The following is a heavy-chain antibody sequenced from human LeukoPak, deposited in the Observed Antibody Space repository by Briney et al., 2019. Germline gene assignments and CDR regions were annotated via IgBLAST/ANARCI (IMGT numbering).Heavy chain of an antibody. V-gene: IGHV1-2*02. CDR1: GYTFTGYY. J-gene: IGHJ4*02. CDR3: ARGGEMTTIWFPNSDFDY. D-gene: IGHD5-24*01. Sequence: ASVKVSCKASGYTFTGYYIHWVRQAPGQGLEWMGWINPNSGGTNSAQKFQGGVTMTRDTSISTAYLQWSSLKASDTAMYYCARGGEMTTIWFPNSDFDYWGQGTLVTVSS. CDR2: INPNSGGT.